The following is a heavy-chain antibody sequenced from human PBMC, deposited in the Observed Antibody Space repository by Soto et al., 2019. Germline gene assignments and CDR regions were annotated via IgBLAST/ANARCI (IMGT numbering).Heavy chain of an antibody. V-gene: IGHV3-64D*06. CDR2: ISSNGGST. D-gene: IGHD4-17*01. CDR1: GFTFSSYA. CDR3: VKDSLDYAGTGWFDP. J-gene: IGHJ5*02. Sequence: GGSLRLSCSAPGFTFSSYAMHWVRQAPGKGLEYVSAISSNGGSTYYADSVKGRFTISRDNSKNTLYLQMSSLRAEDTAVYYCVKDSLDYAGTGWFDPWGQGTLVTVSS.